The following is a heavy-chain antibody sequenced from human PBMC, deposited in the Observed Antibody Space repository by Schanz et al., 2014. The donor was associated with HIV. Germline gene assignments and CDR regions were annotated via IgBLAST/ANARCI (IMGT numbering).Heavy chain of an antibody. CDR2: ISGSSSSI. CDR1: GFTFSDYS. V-gene: IGHV3-48*02. J-gene: IGHJ5*01. Sequence: EVQLVESGGGVVQPGRSLRLSCAASGFTFSDYSMNWVRQAPGKGLEWVSYISGSSSSIYYADSVKGRFTISRDNVKNSLFLQMNTLRDEDTAVYYCARWGGSSWYWFDSWGQGTLVTVSS. CDR3: ARWGGSSWYWFDS. D-gene: IGHD6-13*01.